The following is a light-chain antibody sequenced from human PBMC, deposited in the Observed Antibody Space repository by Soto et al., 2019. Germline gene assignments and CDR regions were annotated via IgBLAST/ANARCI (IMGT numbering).Light chain of an antibody. CDR2: DAS. CDR1: ESVSKW. J-gene: IGKJ1*01. V-gene: IGKV1-5*01. Sequence: DIQMTQSPSFLSASVGDKVTITCRATESVSKWLAWYQEKPGNPPRPLIYDASTLESGVPSRFSGSGSGPEFTLTISSLQADDFAIYYCQQYNSYSWTFGQGTKVEMK. CDR3: QQYNSYSWT.